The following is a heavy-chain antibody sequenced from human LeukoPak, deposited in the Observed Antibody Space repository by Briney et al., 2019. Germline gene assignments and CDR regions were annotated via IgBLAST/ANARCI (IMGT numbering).Heavy chain of an antibody. CDR1: GFTFSSYG. CDR3: AKDATPALGTVYMDV. Sequence: GGSLRLSCAVSGFTFSSYGMHWVRQAPGKGLEWVAFIRYDGSNKYYADSVEGRFTISRDNDKNSIYLQMNSLRAEDTAVYYCAKDATPALGTVYMDVWGKGTTVTISS. J-gene: IGHJ6*03. V-gene: IGHV3-30*02. CDR2: IRYDGSNK. D-gene: IGHD6-13*01.